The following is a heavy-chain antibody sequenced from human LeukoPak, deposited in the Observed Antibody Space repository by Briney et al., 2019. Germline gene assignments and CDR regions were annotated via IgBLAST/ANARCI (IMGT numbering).Heavy chain of an antibody. CDR3: ATSIAAAGTPRFWYFDL. CDR1: GGSISSGSYY. V-gene: IGHV4-61*02. Sequence: SETLSLTCTVSGGSISSGSYYWSWIRQPAGKGLEWIGRIYTSGSTNYNPSLKSRVTISVDTSKNQFSLKLSSVTAADTAVYYCATSIAAAGTPRFWYFDLWGRGTLVTVS. J-gene: IGHJ2*01. D-gene: IGHD6-13*01. CDR2: IYTSGST.